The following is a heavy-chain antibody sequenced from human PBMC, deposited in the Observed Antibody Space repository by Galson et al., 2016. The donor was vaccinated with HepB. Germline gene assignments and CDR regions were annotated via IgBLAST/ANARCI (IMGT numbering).Heavy chain of an antibody. CDR1: GASISSSF. V-gene: IGHV4-4*07. J-gene: IGHJ3*02. CDR3: AGGAAGPQGGAFEM. Sequence: SETLSLTCNVSGASISSSFWSWIRQPAGKGLEWIGRFYTSGSSYNPSLRGRVDKSADMSKNQLALKLTSVSAADTAVYYCAGGAAGPQGGAFEMWGQGTMVTVSS. CDR2: FYTSGS. D-gene: IGHD3-16*01.